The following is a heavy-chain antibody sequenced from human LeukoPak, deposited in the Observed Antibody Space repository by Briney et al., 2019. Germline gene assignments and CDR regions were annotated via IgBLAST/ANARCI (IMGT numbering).Heavy chain of an antibody. CDR3: ARCDYDILTGYYDAFDI. Sequence: NPSETLSLTCTVSGGSISSGDYYWSCIRQPPGKGLEWIGYIYYSGSTYYNPSLKSRVTISVDTSKNQFSLKLSSVTAADTAVYYCARCDYDILTGYYDAFDIWGQGTMVAVSS. J-gene: IGHJ3*02. CDR2: IYYSGST. V-gene: IGHV4-30-4*01. D-gene: IGHD3-9*01. CDR1: GGSISSGDYY.